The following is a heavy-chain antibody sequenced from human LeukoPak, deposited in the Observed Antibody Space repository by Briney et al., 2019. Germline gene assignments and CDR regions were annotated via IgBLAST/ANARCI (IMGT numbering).Heavy chain of an antibody. CDR2: ISPGSDYT. CDR3: ARSGYSGYDPDY. V-gene: IGHV3-11*06. Sequence: GGSLRLSCAASGFTFSGYFMNWIRQAPGKGLEWVSYISPGSDYTNYADSVKGRFTISRDNAKNSLYLQMNSLRAEDTAVYFCARSGYSGYDPDYWSQGTRVTVSS. CDR1: GFTFSGYF. D-gene: IGHD5-12*01. J-gene: IGHJ4*02.